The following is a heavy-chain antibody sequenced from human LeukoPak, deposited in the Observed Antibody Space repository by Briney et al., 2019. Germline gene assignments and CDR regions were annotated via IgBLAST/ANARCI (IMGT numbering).Heavy chain of an antibody. Sequence: ASVKVSCKASGYAFTSFAIGWVRQAPGQGLEWMGWISAYNGDTNYAQKLQGRVTMTTDTSTSTAYMDLRSLRSDDTAVYYCARHTTGSYYRYDSWGQGTLVTVSS. D-gene: IGHD3-22*01. V-gene: IGHV1-18*01. CDR2: ISAYNGDT. J-gene: IGHJ4*02. CDR1: GYAFTSFA. CDR3: ARHTTGSYYRYDS.